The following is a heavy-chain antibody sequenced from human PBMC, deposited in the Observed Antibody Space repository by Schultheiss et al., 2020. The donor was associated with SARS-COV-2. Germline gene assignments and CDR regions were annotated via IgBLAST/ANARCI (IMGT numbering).Heavy chain of an antibody. CDR2: IYYSGST. Sequence: SQTLSLTCTVSGGSISSSSYYWGWIRQPPGKGLEWIGSIYYSGSTYYNPSLKSRVTISVDTSKNQFSLKLSSVTAADTAVYYCARQYPLHVYGDYGKVDYWGQGTLVTVSS. CDR1: GGSISSSSYY. CDR3: ARQYPLHVYGDYGKVDY. V-gene: IGHV4-39*01. J-gene: IGHJ4*02. D-gene: IGHD4-17*01.